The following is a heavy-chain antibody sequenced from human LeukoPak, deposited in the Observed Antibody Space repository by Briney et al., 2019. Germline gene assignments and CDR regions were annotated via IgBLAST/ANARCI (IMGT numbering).Heavy chain of an antibody. CDR2: IYYSGST. J-gene: IGHJ3*02. D-gene: IGHD2-21*02. V-gene: IGHV4-59*01. CDR1: GGSISSYY. Sequence: PSETLSLTCTVSGGSISSYYWSWIRQPPGKGLEWIGYIYYSGSTNYNPSLKSRVTISVDTSKNQFSLKLSSVTAADTAVYYCAYCGGDCYSWGAFDIWGQGTMATVSS. CDR3: AYCGGDCYSWGAFDI.